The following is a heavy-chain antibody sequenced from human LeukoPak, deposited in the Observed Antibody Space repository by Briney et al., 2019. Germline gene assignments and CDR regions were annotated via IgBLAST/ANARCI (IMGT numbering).Heavy chain of an antibody. V-gene: IGHV3-30*04. CDR2: ISYDGSNK. D-gene: IGHD1-26*01. Sequence: GRSLRLSCAASGFTFSSYAMHWVRQAPGKGLEWVAVISYDGSNKYYADSVKGRFTISRDNSKNTLYLQMNSLRAGDTAVYYCAREFEEGELNAFDIWGQGTMVTVSS. CDR3: AREFEEGELNAFDI. CDR1: GFTFSSYA. J-gene: IGHJ3*02.